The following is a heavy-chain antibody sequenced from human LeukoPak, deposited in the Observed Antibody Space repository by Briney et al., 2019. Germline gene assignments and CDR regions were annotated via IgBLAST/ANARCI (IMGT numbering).Heavy chain of an antibody. J-gene: IGHJ4*02. V-gene: IGHV3-21*05. CDR1: EFTFSGYS. CDR2: ISSDSSQI. CDR3: ASGMRVGPNI. D-gene: IGHD1-26*01. Sequence: GGSLRLSCTASEFTFSGYSMNWVRLAPGKGLEWVSYISSDSSQIYYGDSVKGRFTISRDNAENSLYLQMNNLRAEDTAVYYCASGMRVGPNIWGQGTLVTVSS.